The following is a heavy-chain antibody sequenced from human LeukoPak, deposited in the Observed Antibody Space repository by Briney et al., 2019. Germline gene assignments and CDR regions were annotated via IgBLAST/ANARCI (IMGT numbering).Heavy chain of an antibody. V-gene: IGHV3-7*01. CDR2: IKQDGSEK. D-gene: IGHD6-13*01. J-gene: IGHJ4*02. Sequence: PGGSLRLSCAASGFTFSTYWMSWVRQAPGKGLEWVANIKQDGSEKYYLDSVKGRFTISRDNAKNSLYLQMNSLRAEDTAVYFCTREAAAGIDYGAQEPLVT. CDR3: TREAAAGIDY. CDR1: GFTFSTYW.